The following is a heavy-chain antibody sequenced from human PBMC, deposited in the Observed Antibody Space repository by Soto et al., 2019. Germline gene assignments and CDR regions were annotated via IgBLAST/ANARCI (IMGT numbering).Heavy chain of an antibody. CDR2: INHSGST. CDR3: ARPGYYYYYMDV. Sequence: QVQLQQWGAGLLKPSETLSLTCAVYGGSFSGYYWSWIRQPPGKGLEWIGEINHSGSTNYNPSLMSRFTISVDTSKNQFSLNLSSVTAADTAVYYCARPGYYYYYMDVWGKGTTVTVSS. CDR1: GGSFSGYY. J-gene: IGHJ6*03. V-gene: IGHV4-34*01.